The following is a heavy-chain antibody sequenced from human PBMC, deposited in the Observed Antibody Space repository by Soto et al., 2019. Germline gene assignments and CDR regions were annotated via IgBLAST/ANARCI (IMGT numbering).Heavy chain of an antibody. CDR2: IVPVFGTP. CDR1: GGVFSNYA. J-gene: IGHJ5*02. Sequence: QVQLVQSGVEVKKPESSVKVSCKASGGVFSNYALTWLRQAPGQGLEWEGGIVPVFGTPNYAPKFQGRVTVTADESTRTGYMELRSLTSEDTVMYYCASGSHYLSTGYYFDNWGQGTLVTVSS. CDR3: ASGSHYLSTGYYFDN. V-gene: IGHV1-69*01. D-gene: IGHD3-22*01.